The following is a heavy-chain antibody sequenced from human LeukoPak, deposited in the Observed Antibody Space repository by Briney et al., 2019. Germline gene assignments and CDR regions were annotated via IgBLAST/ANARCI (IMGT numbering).Heavy chain of an antibody. D-gene: IGHD3-3*01. Sequence: PSETLSLTCTVSGGSISSYYWSWIRQPPGKGLEWIGYIYYSGSTNYNPSLKSRVTISVDTSKNQFSLKLSSVTAADTAVYYYARMYYDFWSGFDYWGQGTLVTVSS. CDR1: GGSISSYY. CDR3: ARMYYDFWSGFDY. V-gene: IGHV4-59*01. CDR2: IYYSGST. J-gene: IGHJ4*02.